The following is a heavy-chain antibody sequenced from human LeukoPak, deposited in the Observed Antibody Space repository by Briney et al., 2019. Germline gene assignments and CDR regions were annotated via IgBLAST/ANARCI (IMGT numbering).Heavy chain of an antibody. J-gene: IGHJ4*02. D-gene: IGHD2-15*01. V-gene: IGHV4-38-2*01. CDR1: GYYISSGYA. CDR3: ARPAATGYYFDY. CDR2: IYQSGRP. Sequence: PSETLSLTCAVSGYYISSGYAWGWIRQPPGKGLGCIRSIYQSGRPYTNPSLKSRVTISVDTSKNQFSLKLSSVTAADTAVYYCARPAATGYYFDYWGQGTLVTVSS.